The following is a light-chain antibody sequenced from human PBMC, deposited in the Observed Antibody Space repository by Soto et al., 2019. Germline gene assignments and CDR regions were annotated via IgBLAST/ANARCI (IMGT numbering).Light chain of an antibody. CDR3: QKYNSAPVW. Sequence: DIQMTQSPSSLSASVGDRVTITCRVSQGISNYLAWYQQKPGKAPKLLIYAASTLQSGVPSRFSGSGSGTDFTLTISSLQPEDVATYYCQKYNSAPVWFGQGTKVEIK. V-gene: IGKV1-27*01. CDR2: AAS. J-gene: IGKJ1*01. CDR1: QGISNY.